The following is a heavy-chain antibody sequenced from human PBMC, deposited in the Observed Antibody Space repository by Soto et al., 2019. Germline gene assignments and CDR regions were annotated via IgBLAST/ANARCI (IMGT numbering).Heavy chain of an antibody. D-gene: IGHD2-15*01. J-gene: IGHJ5*02. CDR3: AKVDRYCSGGSCYSNWFDP. V-gene: IGHV3-23*01. CDR1: GFTFSSYA. CDR2: ISGSGGST. Sequence: HPGGSLRLSCAASGFTFSSYAMSWVRQAPGKGLEWVSAISGSGGSTYYADSVKGRFTISRDNSKNTLYLQMNSLRAEDTAVYYCAKVDRYCSGGSCYSNWFDPWGQGTLVTVSS.